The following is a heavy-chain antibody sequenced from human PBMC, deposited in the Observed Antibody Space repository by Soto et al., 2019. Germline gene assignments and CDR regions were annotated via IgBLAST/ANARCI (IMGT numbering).Heavy chain of an antibody. V-gene: IGHV3-30*18. J-gene: IGHJ6*02. CDR3: AKEPKDIVLVPAIYWHYYYGMDV. CDR1: GFTFSSYG. D-gene: IGHD2-2*01. Sequence: QVQLVESGGGVVQPGRSLRLSCAASGFTFSSYGMHWVRQAPGKGLEWVAVISYDGSNKYYADSVKGRFTISRDNSKNTLYLQMNSLRAEDTAVYYCAKEPKDIVLVPAIYWHYYYGMDVWGQGTTVTVSS. CDR2: ISYDGSNK.